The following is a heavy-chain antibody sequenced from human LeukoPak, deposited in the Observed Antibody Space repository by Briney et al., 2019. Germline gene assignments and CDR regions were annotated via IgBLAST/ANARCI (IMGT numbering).Heavy chain of an antibody. Sequence: PSETLSLTCTVSGGSISSSSYYWGWIRQSPGKGLEWIGSIYYSGDTYYNPSLKSRVTVSVDTSRNQFSLKLSSVTAADTAVYYCARRMNYYDSSGSGTWFDPWGQGTLVTVSS. CDR3: ARRMNYYDSSGSGTWFDP. J-gene: IGHJ5*02. V-gene: IGHV4-39*01. CDR1: GGSISSSSYY. CDR2: IYYSGDT. D-gene: IGHD3-22*01.